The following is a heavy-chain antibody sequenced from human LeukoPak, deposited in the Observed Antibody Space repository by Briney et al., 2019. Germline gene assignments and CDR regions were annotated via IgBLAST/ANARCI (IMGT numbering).Heavy chain of an antibody. J-gene: IGHJ4*02. CDR1: GGSISSYY. Sequence: SETLSLTCTVSGGSISSYYWSWIRQPPGKGLEWIGEIIHSGATSSSPSLKSRVTISMDPSKNQFSLRLSSVTAADTAVYYCARGRFSVYYFDYWGQGSLVTVSS. CDR2: IIHSGAT. CDR3: ARGRFSVYYFDY. D-gene: IGHD3-3*02. V-gene: IGHV4-34*01.